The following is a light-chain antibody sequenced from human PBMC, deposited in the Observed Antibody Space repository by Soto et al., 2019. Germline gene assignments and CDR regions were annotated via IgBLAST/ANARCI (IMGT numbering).Light chain of an antibody. Sequence: LAEQGSGFGSGGQWITISCTGASSDVGGYKYVSWYQLHPGKAPKLMIYEVSSRPSGISNRFSASKSGNTASLTISGLQAEDEADYYCFSYTSSTAYVFGTGTKVTVL. CDR2: EVS. CDR1: SSDVGGYKY. V-gene: IGLV2-14*01. J-gene: IGLJ1*01. CDR3: FSYTSSTAYV.